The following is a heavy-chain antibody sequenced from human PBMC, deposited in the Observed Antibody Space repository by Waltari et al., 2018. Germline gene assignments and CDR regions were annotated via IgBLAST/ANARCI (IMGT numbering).Heavy chain of an antibody. D-gene: IGHD3-9*01. J-gene: IGHJ4*02. V-gene: IGHV3-49*03. CDR1: GFHLSPFP. Sequence: VMLVESAGNLVQPGRSLRPPWSSAGFHLSPFPLTWFVQVPRKGLELVGFIRSKTYGETTELAASVKGRFTISRDDSKSIAYLQMNSLKTEDTAVYYCTRDSNTYFDILTVLDYWGQGTLVTVSS. CDR3: TRDSNTYFDILTVLDY. CDR2: IRSKTYGETT.